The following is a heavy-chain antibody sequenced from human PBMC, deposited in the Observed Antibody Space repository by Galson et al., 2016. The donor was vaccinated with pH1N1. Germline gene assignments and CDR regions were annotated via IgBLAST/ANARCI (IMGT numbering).Heavy chain of an antibody. CDR2: IDWDDDK. Sequence: PALVKPTQTLTLTCTFSGFSLSTSGMCVSWIRQPPGKALEWLALIDWDDDKYYSTSLKTRLTISKDTSKHQVVLTMTNMDPVDTATYYCARWRYGDYSDWFDPWGQGTLVTVSS. V-gene: IGHV2-70*01. CDR3: ARWRYGDYSDWFDP. J-gene: IGHJ5*02. CDR1: GFSLSTSGMC. D-gene: IGHD4-17*01.